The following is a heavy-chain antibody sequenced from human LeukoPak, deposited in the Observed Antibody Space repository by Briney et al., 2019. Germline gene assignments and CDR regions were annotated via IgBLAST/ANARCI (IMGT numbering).Heavy chain of an antibody. J-gene: IGHJ3*02. Sequence: SGTLSLTCAVYGGSFSGYYWSWIRQPPGKGLEWIGEINHSGSTNYTPSLKSRVTISVDTSKNQFSLKLSSVTAADTAVYYCARVTSYGDNDAFDIWGQGTMVTVSS. CDR2: INHSGST. D-gene: IGHD4-17*01. V-gene: IGHV4-34*01. CDR1: GGSFSGYY. CDR3: ARVTSYGDNDAFDI.